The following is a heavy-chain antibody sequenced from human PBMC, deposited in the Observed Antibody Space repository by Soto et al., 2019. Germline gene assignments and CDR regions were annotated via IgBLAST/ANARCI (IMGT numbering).Heavy chain of an antibody. CDR3: AREQDPSSGDPGY. V-gene: IGHV3-33*08. J-gene: IGHJ4*02. Sequence: PGGSLRLSCAASGFTVSSKYMTWVRQAPGKGLEWVADIRQDGSNKYYADSVKGRFTISRDNSRNTLYLQMNSLRAEDTAVYYCAREQDPSSGDPGYWGQGTLVTVSS. CDR2: IRQDGSNK. D-gene: IGHD6-19*01. CDR1: GFTVSSKY.